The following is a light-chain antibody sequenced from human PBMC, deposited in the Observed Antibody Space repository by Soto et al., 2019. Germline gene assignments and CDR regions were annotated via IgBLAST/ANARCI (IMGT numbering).Light chain of an antibody. Sequence: EIILTQSPATLSLSPGERATLSCRASQSVSSSYVAWYQHRPGLAPRLLIHDASSRATGIPDRFSGSGSGTDFTLTISRLEPEDFAVYYCQQYGSSPTTFGQGTKVDI. CDR1: QSVSSSY. CDR3: QQYGSSPTT. J-gene: IGKJ1*01. CDR2: DAS. V-gene: IGKV3D-20*01.